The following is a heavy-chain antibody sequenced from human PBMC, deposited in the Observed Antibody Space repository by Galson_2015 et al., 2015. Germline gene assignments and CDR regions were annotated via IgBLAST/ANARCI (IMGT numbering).Heavy chain of an antibody. CDR2: ISGSVTT. J-gene: IGHJ3*02. V-gene: IGHV4-61*02. Sequence: RISGSVTTAYNPSLKSRSTLSVDTSKNHFSLNLRSVTATDTAVYFCARNLIAAAGDAFDIWGQGTMVTVSS. CDR3: ARNLIAAAGDAFDI. D-gene: IGHD6-13*01.